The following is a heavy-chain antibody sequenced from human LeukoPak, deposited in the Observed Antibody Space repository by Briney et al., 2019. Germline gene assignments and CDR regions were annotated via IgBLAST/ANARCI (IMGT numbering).Heavy chain of an antibody. CDR3: AREDDYGGTDY. D-gene: IGHD4-23*01. CDR2: INPNSGGT. V-gene: IGHV1-2*02. J-gene: IGHJ4*02. CDR1: GYTFSNYA. Sequence: ASVKVSCKASGYTFSNYAINWVRQAPGQGLEWMGWINPNSGGTNYAQKFQGRVTMTRDTSISTAYMELSRLRSDDTAVYYCAREDDYGGTDYWGQGTLVTVSS.